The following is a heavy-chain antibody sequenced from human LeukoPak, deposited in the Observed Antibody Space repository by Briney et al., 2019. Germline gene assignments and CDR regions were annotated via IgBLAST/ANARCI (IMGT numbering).Heavy chain of an antibody. J-gene: IGHJ4*02. Sequence: PGGSLRLSCAVSGFTFSSYWMNWVRQAPGKGLEWVSLIYSGGSTYYADSVKDRFTISRDNSKNTLYLQMNSLRAEDTAVYYCAACSSSKTRFDYWGQGTLVTVSS. CDR1: GFTFSSYW. CDR2: IYSGGST. D-gene: IGHD6-6*01. CDR3: AACSSSKTRFDY. V-gene: IGHV3-66*01.